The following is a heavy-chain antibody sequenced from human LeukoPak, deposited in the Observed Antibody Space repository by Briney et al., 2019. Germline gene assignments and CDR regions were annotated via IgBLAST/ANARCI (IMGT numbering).Heavy chain of an antibody. CDR1: GFTLCSYS. J-gene: IGHJ4*02. D-gene: IGHD6-19*01. V-gene: IGHV3-23*01. Sequence: GGAPRLSCAASGFTLCSYSLRWVRPAPREGAGWVSTLCGSGGSTYYADSVKGRFTISRDNSKNTLYLQMNSLRAEDTAVYYCAKDHHNSSGWYSFAAYWGQGTLVTVSS. CDR2: LCGSGGST. CDR3: AKDHHNSSGWYSFAAY.